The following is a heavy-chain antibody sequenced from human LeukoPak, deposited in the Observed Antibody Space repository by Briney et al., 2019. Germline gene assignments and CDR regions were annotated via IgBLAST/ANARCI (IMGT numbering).Heavy chain of an antibody. CDR1: GGSFNSHT. D-gene: IGHD2-21*01. J-gene: IGHJ3*02. CDR3: ARLFVVTYDAFDI. V-gene: IGHV1-69*02. Sequence: SVTVSCKASGGSFNSHTISRVRQAPAQGLEWMGRIIPILGIANYAQKFQGRVTITADKSTSTAYMELSSLRSEDTAVYYCARLFVVTYDAFDIWGQGTMVTVSS. CDR2: IIPILGIA.